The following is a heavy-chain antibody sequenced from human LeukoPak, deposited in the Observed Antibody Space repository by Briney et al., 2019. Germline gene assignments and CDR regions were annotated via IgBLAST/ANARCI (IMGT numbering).Heavy chain of an antibody. Sequence: ASVKVSCKAPGGTFSSYAISWVRQAPGQGLEWMGGIIPIFGTANYAQKFQGRVTITTDESTSTAYMELSSLRSEDTAVYYCARTVGEAFDYWGQGTLVTVSS. CDR2: IIPIFGTA. J-gene: IGHJ4*02. V-gene: IGHV1-69*05. CDR1: GGTFSSYA. D-gene: IGHD3-16*01. CDR3: ARTVGEAFDY.